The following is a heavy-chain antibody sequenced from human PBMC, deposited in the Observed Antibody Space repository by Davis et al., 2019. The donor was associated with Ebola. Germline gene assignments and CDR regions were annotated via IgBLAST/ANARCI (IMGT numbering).Heavy chain of an antibody. J-gene: IGHJ5*02. CDR3: ARGFPFDP. V-gene: IGHV4-34*01. CDR2: INHSGST. Sequence: MPSETLSLTCAVYGGSFSGYYWSWIRQPPGKGLEWIGEINHSGSTNYNPSLKSRVTISVDTSKNQFSLKLSSVTAADTAVYYCARGFPFDPWGQGTLVTVSS. CDR1: GGSFSGYY.